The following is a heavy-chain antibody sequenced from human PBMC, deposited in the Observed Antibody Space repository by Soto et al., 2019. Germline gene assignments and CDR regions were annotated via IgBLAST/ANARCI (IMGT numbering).Heavy chain of an antibody. Sequence: EVQLVESGGGLVQPGGSLRLSCAASGLIFSDYHMDWVRQAPGKGLEWVGRIRRKANSYTTEYAASVKGRFTISRYDSKNSLYLQMNSLKSEDTAVYYCAMLGGWSGGSSGMDVWGQGTTVTLSS. CDR1: GLIFSDYH. CDR2: IRRKANSYTT. CDR3: AMLGGWSGGSSGMDV. D-gene: IGHD6-19*01. J-gene: IGHJ6*02. V-gene: IGHV3-72*01.